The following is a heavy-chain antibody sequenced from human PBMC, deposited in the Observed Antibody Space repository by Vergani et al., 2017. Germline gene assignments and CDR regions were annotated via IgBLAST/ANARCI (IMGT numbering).Heavy chain of an antibody. Sequence: QVLLVQSGAEVKKPGASVRVFCKTSAYTFPNYYIHWVRQAPGQGLEWMGIINPSGGRTTYAQQFQGRLTMRRDTSTSTVYMDLSNLRSEDTAVYYCARPHGDILPADPRRLDYWGQGTLVTVCS. CDR1: AYTFPNYY. D-gene: IGHD2-2*01. V-gene: IGHV1-46*03. J-gene: IGHJ4*02. CDR2: INPSGGRT. CDR3: ARPHGDILPADPRRLDY.